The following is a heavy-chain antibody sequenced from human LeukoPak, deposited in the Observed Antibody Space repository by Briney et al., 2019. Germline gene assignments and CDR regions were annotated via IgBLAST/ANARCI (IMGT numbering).Heavy chain of an antibody. CDR2: IYYSGTT. J-gene: IGHJ4*02. Sequence: SETLSLTCTVSGGSISSYYWSWIRQPPGKGLEWIGYIYYSGTTNYNHSLKSRVTISVDTSKNQFSLKLSSVTAADTAVYYCARGVYIAAAQYGYWGEGTLVTVSS. V-gene: IGHV4-59*01. CDR1: GGSISSYY. CDR3: ARGVYIAAAQYGY. D-gene: IGHD6-13*01.